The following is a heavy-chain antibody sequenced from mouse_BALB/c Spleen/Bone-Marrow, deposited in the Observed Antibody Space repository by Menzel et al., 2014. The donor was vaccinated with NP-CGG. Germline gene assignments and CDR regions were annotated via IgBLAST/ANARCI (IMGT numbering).Heavy chain of an antibody. Sequence: VQLQQPGAELVKPGASVKMSCKASGYTFTSYWMHWGKQRPGQGLEWIGAIDPSDNYTHYNQEFKGKATLTVDTSSSTAHMQLSRLASEDSAVYYCTNLGTYWGQGTLVTVSA. CDR2: IDPSDNYT. V-gene: IGHV1S127*01. CDR3: TNLGTY. D-gene: IGHD2-14*01. J-gene: IGHJ3*01. CDR1: GYTFTSYW.